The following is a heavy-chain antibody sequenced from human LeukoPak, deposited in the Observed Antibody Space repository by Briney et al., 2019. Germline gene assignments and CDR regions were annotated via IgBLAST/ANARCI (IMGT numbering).Heavy chain of an antibody. J-gene: IGHJ6*03. V-gene: IGHV4-30-2*01. D-gene: IGHD1-26*01. CDR2: IYHSGST. Sequence: SETLSLTRAVSGGSISSGGYSWSWIRQPPGKGLEWVGYIYHSGSTYYNPSLKSRVTISVDRSKNQFSLKLSSVTAADTAVYHCARRLVGATRSYYYYYMDVWGKGTTVTVSS. CDR1: GGSISSGGYS. CDR3: ARRLVGATRSYYYYYMDV.